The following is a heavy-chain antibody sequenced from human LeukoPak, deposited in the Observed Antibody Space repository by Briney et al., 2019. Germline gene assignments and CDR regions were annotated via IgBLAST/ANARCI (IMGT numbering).Heavy chain of an antibody. CDR2: IIPILGIA. J-gene: IGHJ3*02. D-gene: IGHD3-3*01. Sequence: SVKVSCRASGGTFSSYAISWVRQAPGQGLEWMGRIIPILGIANYAQKFQGRVTITADKSTSTAYMGLSSLRSEDTAVYYCARVRSRITIFGVVINAFDIWGQGTMVTVSS. CDR1: GGTFSSYA. CDR3: ARVRSRITIFGVVINAFDI. V-gene: IGHV1-69*04.